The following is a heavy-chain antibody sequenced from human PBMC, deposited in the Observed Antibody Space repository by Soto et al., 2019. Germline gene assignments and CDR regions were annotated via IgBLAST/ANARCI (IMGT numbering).Heavy chain of an antibody. CDR1: GFTFSTYG. Sequence: GGSLRLSCAPSGFTFSTYGMHWVRQAPGKGLEWVAVIWYDGSNQYYADSVKGRFTLSRDNSKNMLYLQMNSLRAEDTAVYYCARDLGAFNYGSAYFDYWGQGTPVTVSS. V-gene: IGHV3-33*01. CDR3: ARDLGAFNYGSAYFDY. J-gene: IGHJ4*02. D-gene: IGHD3-10*01. CDR2: IWYDGSNQ.